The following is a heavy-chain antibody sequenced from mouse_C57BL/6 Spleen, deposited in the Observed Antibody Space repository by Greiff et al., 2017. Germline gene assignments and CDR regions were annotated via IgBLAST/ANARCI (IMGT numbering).Heavy chain of an antibody. CDR2: INPNNGGT. V-gene: IGHV1-26*01. CDR1: GYTFTDYY. CDR3: ARGYYYGSRFAY. D-gene: IGHD1-1*01. J-gene: IGHJ3*01. Sequence: EVQLQQSGPELVKPGASVKISCKASGYTFTDYYMNWVKQSHGKSLEWIGDINPNNGGTSYNQKFKGKATLTVDKSSSTAYMELRSLTSEDSAVYYCARGYYYGSRFAYWGQGTLVTVSA.